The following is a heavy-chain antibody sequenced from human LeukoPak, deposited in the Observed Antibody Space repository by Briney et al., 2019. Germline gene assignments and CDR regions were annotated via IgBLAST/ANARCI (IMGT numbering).Heavy chain of an antibody. J-gene: IGHJ4*02. CDR1: GFTFSSYA. V-gene: IGHV3-23*01. CDR3: AKDIYGDYGCLDY. CDR2: ISRSDGGT. Sequence: GGSLRLSCAASGFTFSSYAMSWVRQAPGKGLEWVSGISRSDGGTYYADSVKGRFTISRDNSKNTLYLQMNSLRAEDTAVYYCAKDIYGDYGCLDYWGQGTLVTVSS. D-gene: IGHD4-17*01.